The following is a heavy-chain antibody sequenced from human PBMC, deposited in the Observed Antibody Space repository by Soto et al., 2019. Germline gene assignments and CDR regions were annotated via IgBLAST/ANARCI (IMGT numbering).Heavy chain of an antibody. J-gene: IGHJ6*03. CDR3: VRDDPIFGAIPRMDI. CDR2: TSAATRTI. Sequence: EVPLVESGGSLVNPGGSLRLSCSASGFPFSSYTMYWVLQAPGKGLEWVSSLTSAATRTIFYADSVMGRFTISSDNANNILFLQMNNVRVEAMAVYYCVRDDPIFGAIPRMDIWGKGHT. D-gene: IGHD3-3*01. V-gene: IGHV3-21*02. CDR1: GFPFSSYT.